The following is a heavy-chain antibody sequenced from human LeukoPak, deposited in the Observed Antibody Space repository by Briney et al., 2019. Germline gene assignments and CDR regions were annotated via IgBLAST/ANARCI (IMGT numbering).Heavy chain of an antibody. Sequence: ASVKVSCKASGYTFTSYYMHWVRQAPGQGLEWMGIINPSGGSTSYAQKFQGRVTMTRDMSTSTVYMELSSLRSEDTAAYYCAREWPYSSSWYGDWFDPWGQGTLVTVSS. J-gene: IGHJ5*02. CDR3: AREWPYSSSWYGDWFDP. D-gene: IGHD6-13*01. CDR1: GYTFTSYY. V-gene: IGHV1-46*01. CDR2: INPSGGST.